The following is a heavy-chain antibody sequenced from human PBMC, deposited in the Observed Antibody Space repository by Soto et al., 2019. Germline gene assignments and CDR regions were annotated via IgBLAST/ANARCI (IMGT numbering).Heavy chain of an antibody. J-gene: IGHJ5*02. CDR1: GYTFSSYE. Sequence: QVQLLQSGAEVKKPGASVKVSCKASGYTFSSYEINWVRQATGQGLEYLGWMNPDSGKTAYVQKFQGRVTMTWDTSITTAYMDLSSLPSDDTAVYFCARGIKYGAYSRWFDPWGQGTLVTVSS. D-gene: IGHD4-17*01. CDR2: MNPDSGKT. CDR3: ARGIKYGAYSRWFDP. V-gene: IGHV1-8*01.